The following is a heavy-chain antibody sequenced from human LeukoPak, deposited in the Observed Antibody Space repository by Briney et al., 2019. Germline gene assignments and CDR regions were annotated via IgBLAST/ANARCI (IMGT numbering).Heavy chain of an antibody. CDR2: VRNDGSIK. Sequence: GGSLRLSCAASGFTFSSYGMHWVRQAPGKGLEWVAFVRNDGSIKYYADSVKGRFTISRDNSKNTLYLQMNSLRAEDTAVYYCASEHSSGWQREDYWGQGTLVTVSS. CDR1: GFTFSSYG. V-gene: IGHV3-30*02. CDR3: ASEHSSGWQREDY. D-gene: IGHD6-19*01. J-gene: IGHJ4*02.